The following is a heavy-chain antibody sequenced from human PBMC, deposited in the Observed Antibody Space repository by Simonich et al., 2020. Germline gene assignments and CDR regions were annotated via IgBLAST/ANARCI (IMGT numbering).Heavy chain of an antibody. D-gene: IGHD3-10*01. CDR1: GGTFSSYA. Sequence: QVQLVQSGAEVKKPGSSVKVSCKASGGTFSSYAISWVRQAPGQGLEWLGGITPSLCIANNAQKFQGRVTITADKSTSTAYMERSSLISEDTAVYYCARTNTMRELDTMVRGVDYFDYWGQGTLVTVSS. CDR2: ITPSLCIA. V-gene: IGHV1-69*09. CDR3: ARTNTMRELDTMVRGVDYFDY. J-gene: IGHJ4*02.